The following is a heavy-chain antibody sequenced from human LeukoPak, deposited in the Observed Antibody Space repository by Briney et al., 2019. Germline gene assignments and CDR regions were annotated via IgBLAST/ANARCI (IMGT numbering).Heavy chain of an antibody. V-gene: IGHV4-34*01. CDR3: ARVDSGSYYVRGFDY. CDR2: INHSGST. J-gene: IGHJ4*02. CDR1: GGSFSGYY. Sequence: PSETLSLTCAVYGGSFSGYYWSWIRQPPGKGLEWIGEINHSGSTNYNPSLKSRVTISVDTSKNQFSLKLSSVTAADTAVYYCARVDSGSYYVRGFDYWRQGTLVTVSS. D-gene: IGHD1-26*01.